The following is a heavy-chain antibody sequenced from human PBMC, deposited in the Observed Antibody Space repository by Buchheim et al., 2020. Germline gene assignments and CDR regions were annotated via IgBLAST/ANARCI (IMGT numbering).Heavy chain of an antibody. Sequence: QVQLQESGPGLVKASETLSLTCTVSGDPTRSTTYYWGWIRQPPGKGLEWIASKFYTGSSYSNPSLRSRLTISVDTSKNQFSLRLNSVTAADTAVYFCARSTAFWSFDDWGPGT. D-gene: IGHD2-8*02. CDR2: KFYTGSS. V-gene: IGHV4-39*07. CDR1: GDPTRSTTYY. CDR3: ARSTAFWSFDD. J-gene: IGHJ4*02.